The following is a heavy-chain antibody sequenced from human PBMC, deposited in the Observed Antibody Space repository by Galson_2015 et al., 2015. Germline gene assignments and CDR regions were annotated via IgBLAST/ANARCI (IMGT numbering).Heavy chain of an antibody. Sequence: SVKVSCKASGYTFTSYDINWVRQATGQGLGWMGWMNPNSGNTGYAQKFQGRVTMTRNTSITTAYLELSSLRSEDTAVYYCARARLDGSLNYYYGMDVWGQGTTVTVSS. CDR2: MNPNSGNT. V-gene: IGHV1-8*01. CDR1: GYTFTSYD. J-gene: IGHJ6*02. CDR3: ARARLDGSLNYYYGMDV. D-gene: IGHD3-9*01.